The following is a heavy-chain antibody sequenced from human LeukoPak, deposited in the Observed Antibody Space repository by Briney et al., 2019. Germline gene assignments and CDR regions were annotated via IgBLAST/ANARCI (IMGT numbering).Heavy chain of an antibody. J-gene: IGHJ4*02. CDR1: GGSISHYS. D-gene: IGHD2-8*02. CDR3: ARHTGSWYYFDY. CDR2: IYYSGST. Sequence: SETLSLTCTVSGGSISHYSWSWIRQPPGKGLEWIGYIYYSGSTNYNPSLKSRVTISVDTSKNQFSLKLSSVTAADTAVYYCARHTGSWYYFDYWGQGTLVTVSS. V-gene: IGHV4-59*08.